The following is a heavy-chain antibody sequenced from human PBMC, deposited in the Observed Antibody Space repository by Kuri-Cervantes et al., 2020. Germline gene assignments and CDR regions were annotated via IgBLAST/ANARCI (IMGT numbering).Heavy chain of an antibody. D-gene: IGHD3-10*01. J-gene: IGHJ5*02. CDR2: INAGNGNT. CDR3: ARGGGGYYGSGTYNWFDP. CDR1: GYTFTSYD. Sequence: ASVKVSCKASGYTFTSYDINWVRQATGQGLEWMGWINAGNGNTKYSQKFQGRVTITRDTSASTAYMELSSLRSEDTAVYYCARGGGGYYGSGTYNWFDPWGQGTLVTVSS. V-gene: IGHV1-3*01.